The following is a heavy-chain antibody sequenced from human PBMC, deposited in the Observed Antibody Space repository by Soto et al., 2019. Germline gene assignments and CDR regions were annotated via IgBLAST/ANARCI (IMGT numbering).Heavy chain of an antibody. CDR1: GDSVSSNSAT. CDR2: TYYRSKWYY. CDR3: ARHPVTAADYLDY. J-gene: IGHJ4*02. D-gene: IGHD6-13*01. Sequence: PSQTLSLTCAISGDSVSSNSATWNLIRQSPSRGLEWLGRTYYRSKWYYDYAVSVKSRITINPDTSKNQFSLQLNSVTPEDTAVYYCARHPVTAADYLDYWGPGTLVTVSS. V-gene: IGHV6-1*01.